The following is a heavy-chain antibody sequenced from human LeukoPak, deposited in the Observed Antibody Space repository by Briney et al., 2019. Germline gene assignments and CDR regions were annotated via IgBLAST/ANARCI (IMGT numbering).Heavy chain of an antibody. V-gene: IGHV3-30-3*01. J-gene: IGHJ4*02. Sequence: GGSLRLSCAASGFTFSSYAMHWVRQAPGKGLEWVAVISYDGSNKYYADSVKGRFTISRDNSKNTLYLQMNSLRAEDTALYYCAKVYGSGSYRWIDYWGQGTLVTVSS. CDR3: AKVYGSGSYRWIDY. CDR1: GFTFSSYA. CDR2: ISYDGSNK. D-gene: IGHD3-10*01.